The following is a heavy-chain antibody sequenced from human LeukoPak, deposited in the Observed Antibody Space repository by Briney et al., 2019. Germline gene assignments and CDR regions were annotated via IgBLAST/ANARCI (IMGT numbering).Heavy chain of an antibody. CDR3: ARGFVGLYGSRRNGMDV. V-gene: IGHV4-34*01. J-gene: IGHJ6*02. D-gene: IGHD3-10*01. Sequence: SETLSLTCAVYGGSFRGYYWSWIRQPPGKGLEWIGEINHSGSTNYNPSLKSRVTISVDTSKNQFSLKLSSVTAADTAVYYCARGFVGLYGSRRNGMDVWGQGTTVTVSS. CDR1: GGSFRGYY. CDR2: INHSGST.